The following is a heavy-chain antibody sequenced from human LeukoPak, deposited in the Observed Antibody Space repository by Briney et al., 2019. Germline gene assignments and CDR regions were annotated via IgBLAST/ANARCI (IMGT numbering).Heavy chain of an antibody. J-gene: IGHJ1*01. D-gene: IGHD1-26*01. Sequence: GGSLRLSCAASGFTFSNYGMHWVRQAPGKGLEWVALIWYDGSNKFYADSVEGRFTISRDNSRGTLYPQMSSLRAEDTAMYYCAKDYSGSYQYFQHWGQGTLVTASA. CDR2: IWYDGSNK. V-gene: IGHV3-33*06. CDR3: AKDYSGSYQYFQH. CDR1: GFTFSNYG.